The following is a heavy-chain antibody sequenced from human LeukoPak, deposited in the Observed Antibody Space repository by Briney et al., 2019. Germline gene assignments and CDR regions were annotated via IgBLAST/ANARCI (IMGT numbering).Heavy chain of an antibody. CDR3: AREWQHVFDY. V-gene: IGHV4-4*07. J-gene: IGHJ4*02. CDR2: IYPRESP. D-gene: IGHD5-12*01. CDR1: GGSISSYS. Sequence: SETLSLTRSVSGGSISSYSWSWMRQPAGKGLEWIGRIYPRESPNYNPSLKSRVIMTVDKSKNQFSLKLRSVTAADTAVYYCAREWQHVFDYWGQGNLVTVSS.